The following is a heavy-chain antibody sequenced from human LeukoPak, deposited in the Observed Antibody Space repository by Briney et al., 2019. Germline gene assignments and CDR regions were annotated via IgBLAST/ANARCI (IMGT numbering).Heavy chain of an antibody. CDR1: GGSISSYY. D-gene: IGHD6-19*01. Sequence: SETLSLTCIVSGGSISSYYWSWIRQPAGKGLEWIGRIYTSGSTNYNPSLKSRVTISVDKSKNQFSLKLSSVTAADTAVYYCARYGQWLPYYFDYWGQGTLVTVSS. V-gene: IGHV4-4*07. J-gene: IGHJ4*02. CDR3: ARYGQWLPYYFDY. CDR2: IYTSGST.